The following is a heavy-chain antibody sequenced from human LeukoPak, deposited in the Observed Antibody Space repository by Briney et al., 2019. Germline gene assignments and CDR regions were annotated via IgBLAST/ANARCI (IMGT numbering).Heavy chain of an antibody. CDR3: ARARDFWSGYYFDY. D-gene: IGHD3-3*01. CDR1: GYTFTSYG. CDR2: ISAYNGNT. Sequence: ASVKGSCKASGYTFTSYGIRWVRQAPGQGLEWMGWISAYNGNTNYAQKLQGRVTMTTDTSTSTAYMELRSLRSDDTAVYYCARARDFWSGYYFDYWGQGTLVTVSS. V-gene: IGHV1-18*01. J-gene: IGHJ4*02.